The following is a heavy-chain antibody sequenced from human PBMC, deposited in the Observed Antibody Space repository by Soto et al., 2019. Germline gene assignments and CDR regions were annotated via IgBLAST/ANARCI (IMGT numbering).Heavy chain of an antibody. CDR1: GGSFSGYY. J-gene: IGHJ4*02. CDR3: ARGGGYDSDY. Sequence: QVQLQQWGAGLLKPSETLSLTCAVYGGSFSGYYWSWIRQPPGKGLEWIGEINHSGSTNYNPPLKSRVTISVDTSKNQYSLKLSSVTAADTAVYYCARGGGYDSDYWGQGTLVTVSS. V-gene: IGHV4-34*01. D-gene: IGHD5-12*01. CDR2: INHSGST.